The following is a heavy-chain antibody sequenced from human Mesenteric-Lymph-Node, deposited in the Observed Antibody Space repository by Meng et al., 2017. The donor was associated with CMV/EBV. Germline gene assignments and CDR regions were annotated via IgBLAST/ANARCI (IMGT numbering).Heavy chain of an antibody. CDR3: ARGRSSSLGDFDS. J-gene: IGHJ4*02. V-gene: IGHV5-51*01. Sequence: GESLKISCKGSGYTFSNYWIGWVRQMPGQGLEWMGTIYVGDSDTRYSPSFQGQVTISADKSISTAYLQWSSLKASDSAMYYCARGRSSSLGDFDSWGLGSLVTVSS. D-gene: IGHD3-16*01. CDR2: IYVGDSDT. CDR1: GYTFSNYW.